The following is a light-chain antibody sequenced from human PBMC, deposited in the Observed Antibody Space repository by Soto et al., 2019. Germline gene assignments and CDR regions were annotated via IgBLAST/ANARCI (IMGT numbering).Light chain of an antibody. V-gene: IGKV1-9*01. CDR2: AAS. J-gene: IGKJ2*01. CDR3: QQLNNYPDT. CDR1: QGISSS. Sequence: DIQLTQSPSFLSASVGDRVTITCRASQGISSSLGWYQQKPGKAPKLLIYAASTLHSGVPSRFSGSGSGTEFTLTISSPQPEDFATYYCQQLNNYPDTFGQGTKLEIK.